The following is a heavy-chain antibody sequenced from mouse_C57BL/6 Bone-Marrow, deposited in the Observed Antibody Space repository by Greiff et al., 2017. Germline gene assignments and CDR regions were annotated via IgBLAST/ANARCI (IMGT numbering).Heavy chain of an antibody. CDR3: ATYDYGAWFAY. CDR1: GYAFSSSW. J-gene: IGHJ3*01. CDR2: IYPGDGDT. D-gene: IGHD2-4*01. Sequence: VKLQESGPELVKPGASVKISCKASGYAFSSSWMNWVKQRPGKGLEWIGRIYPGDGDTNYNGKFKGKATLTADKSSSTAYMQLSSLTSEDSAVYFCATYDYGAWFAYWGQGTLVTVSA. V-gene: IGHV1-82*01.